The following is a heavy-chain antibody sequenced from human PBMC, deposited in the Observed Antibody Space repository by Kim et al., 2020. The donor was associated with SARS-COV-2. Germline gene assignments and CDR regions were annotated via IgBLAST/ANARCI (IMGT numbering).Heavy chain of an antibody. CDR3: NTYYYDSSGYYYSRYFDY. J-gene: IGHJ4*02. CDR1: GFTFGDYA. Sequence: GGSLRLSCTVSGFTFGDYAMSWFRQAPGKGLEWVGFIRSKAYGGKTEYAASVKGRFTISRDDSKSIAYLQMNSLKTEDTAVYYCNTYYYDSSGYYYSRYFDYWGQGTLVTVSS. D-gene: IGHD3-22*01. CDR2: IRSKAYGGKT. V-gene: IGHV3-49*03.